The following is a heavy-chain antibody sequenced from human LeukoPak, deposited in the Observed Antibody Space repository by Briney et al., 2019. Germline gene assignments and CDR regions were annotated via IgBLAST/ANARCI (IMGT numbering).Heavy chain of an antibody. Sequence: SVKVSCKASGGTFSSYAISWVRQAPGQGLEWMGGIIPIFGTANYAQKFQGRVTITADKSTSAAYMELSSLRSEDTAVYYCASGDFSVVAAMPFDYWGQGTLVTVSS. CDR3: ASGDFSVVAAMPFDY. D-gene: IGHD2-15*01. V-gene: IGHV1-69*06. CDR2: IIPIFGTA. CDR1: GGTFSSYA. J-gene: IGHJ4*02.